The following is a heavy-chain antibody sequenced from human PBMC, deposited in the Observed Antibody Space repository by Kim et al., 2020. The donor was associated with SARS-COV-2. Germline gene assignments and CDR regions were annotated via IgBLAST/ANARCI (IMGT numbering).Heavy chain of an antibody. V-gene: IGHV4-39*01. CDR1: GGSISSSSYY. CDR2: IYYSGST. CDR3: ARPCSTGWHPFDY. Sequence: SETLSLTCTVSGGSISSSSYYWAWIRQPPGKGLEWIGSIYYSGSTYYNPSLKSRVTISVDTSKNQFSLKLSSVTAADTAVYYCARPCSTGWHPFDYWGQG. D-gene: IGHD6-19*01. J-gene: IGHJ4*02.